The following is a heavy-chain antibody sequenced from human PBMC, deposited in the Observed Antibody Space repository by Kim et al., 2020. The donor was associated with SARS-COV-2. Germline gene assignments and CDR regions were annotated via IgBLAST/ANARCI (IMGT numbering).Heavy chain of an antibody. D-gene: IGHD3-16*01. CDR3: TKESRVGQGPFGYFDY. V-gene: IGHV3-23*01. Sequence: VKARFTISRDNAKNPLYVQMNSLRADDTAVYYCTKESRVGQGPFGYFDYWGQGTLVTVSS. J-gene: IGHJ4*02.